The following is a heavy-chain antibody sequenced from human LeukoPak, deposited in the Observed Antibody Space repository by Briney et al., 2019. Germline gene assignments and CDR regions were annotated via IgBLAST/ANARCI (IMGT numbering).Heavy chain of an antibody. D-gene: IGHD3-22*01. V-gene: IGHV4-59*01. CDR1: GGSINSYY. CDR3: ARYDSSGFYQYFFDY. Sequence: SETLSLTCTVSGGSINSYYWGWIRQPPGKGLEWIGNIFYSGMTKYNPSLKSRVTISVDTSKNLFSLRLNSVNDADTAVYFCARYDSSGFYQYFFDYWGPGTLVTVSS. J-gene: IGHJ4*02. CDR2: IFYSGMT.